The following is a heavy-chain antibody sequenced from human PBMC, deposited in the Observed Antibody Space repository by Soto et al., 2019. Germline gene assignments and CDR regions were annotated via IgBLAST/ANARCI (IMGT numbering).Heavy chain of an antibody. D-gene: IGHD5-12*01. V-gene: IGHV4-34*01. CDR1: GGSISSYY. CDR3: ARGRGGGYSGYEYYDY. J-gene: IGHJ4*02. Sequence: SETLSLTCTVSGGSISSYYWSWIRQPPGKGLEWIGEINHSGSTNYNPSLKSRVTISVDTSKNQFSLKLSSVTAADTAVYYCARGRGGGYSGYEYYDYWGQGTLVTVSS. CDR2: INHSGST.